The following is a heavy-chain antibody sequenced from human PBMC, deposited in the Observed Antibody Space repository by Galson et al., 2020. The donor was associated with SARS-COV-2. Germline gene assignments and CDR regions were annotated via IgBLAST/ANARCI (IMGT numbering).Heavy chain of an antibody. CDR3: TRGARMQMAYISGFGV. J-gene: IGHJ4*02. CDR2: SGSSCYHI. V-gene: IGHV3-21*01. D-gene: IGHD3-16*01. CDR1: GFTFRDCS. Sequence: GESLKISCAASGFTFRDCSMHWVRQAPGKGLEWVSSSGSSCYHINHAHAVTGQFTNSRNNAKNSLYLQMNSLRAQGTAVYYCTRGARMQMAYISGFGVWGQGTLVTGSS.